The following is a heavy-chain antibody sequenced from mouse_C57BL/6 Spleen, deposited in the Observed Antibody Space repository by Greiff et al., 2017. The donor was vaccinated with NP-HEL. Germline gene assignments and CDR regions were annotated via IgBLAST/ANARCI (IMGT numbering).Heavy chain of an antibody. CDR3: ARYNYYGSSPFAY. J-gene: IGHJ3*01. V-gene: IGHV7-3*01. CDR2: IRNKANGYTT. Sequence: EVKLVESGGGLVQPGGSLSLSCAASGFTFTDYYMSWVRQPPGKALEWLGFIRNKANGYTTEYSASVKGRFTISRVNSQSILYLQMNALRAEDSATYYCARYNYYGSSPFAYWGQGTLVTVSA. CDR1: GFTFTDYY. D-gene: IGHD1-1*01.